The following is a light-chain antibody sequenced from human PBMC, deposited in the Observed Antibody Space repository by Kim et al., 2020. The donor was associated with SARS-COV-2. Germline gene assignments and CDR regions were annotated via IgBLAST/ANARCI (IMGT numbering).Light chain of an antibody. Sequence: AVKLTGTLSSGHSSYAIAWHQQQPEKGPRYLMKLNSDGSHSKGDGIPDRFSGSSSGAERYLTISSLQSEDEADYYCQTWGTGIRVFGGGTQLTVL. J-gene: IGLJ3*02. CDR3: QTWGTGIRV. CDR2: LNSDGSH. CDR1: SGHSSYA. V-gene: IGLV4-69*01.